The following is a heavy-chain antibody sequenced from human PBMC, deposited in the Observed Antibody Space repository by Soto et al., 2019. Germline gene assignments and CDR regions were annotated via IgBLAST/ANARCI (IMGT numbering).Heavy chain of an antibody. J-gene: IGHJ4*02. CDR3: VKGEYYYDSSGYYPFDY. CDR2: ISTNGGST. D-gene: IGHD3-22*01. V-gene: IGHV3-64D*06. Sequence: LRLSCAASGFTFSIYAMHWVRQAPGKGLEYVSSISTNGGSTHYADSVKGRFTISRDNSKNTQYLQMSSLRADDTAVYYCVKGEYYYDSSGYYPFDYWGQGTLVTVS. CDR1: GFTFSIYA.